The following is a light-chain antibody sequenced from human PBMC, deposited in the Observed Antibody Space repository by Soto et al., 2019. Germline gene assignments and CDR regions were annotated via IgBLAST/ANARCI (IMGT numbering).Light chain of an antibody. CDR1: QGIRYN. CDR2: DTF. Sequence: DIQMTQSPSSLSASVGARVTITCRASQGIRYNLGWYQQRPGKAPERLIYDTFTLASGVPSRCSGSGSGTEFTLTIASLQPEDVATYYCLQDQAYPWTFGQGTKVELK. CDR3: LQDQAYPWT. J-gene: IGKJ1*01. V-gene: IGKV1-17*01.